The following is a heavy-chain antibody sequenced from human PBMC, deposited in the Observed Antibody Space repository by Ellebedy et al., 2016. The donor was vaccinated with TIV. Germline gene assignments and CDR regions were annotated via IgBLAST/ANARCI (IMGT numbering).Heavy chain of an antibody. J-gene: IGHJ4*02. CDR3: ARHHTVERGAIDY. CDR2: IYYSGST. V-gene: IGHV4-39*01. CDR1: GGSISSPSYY. D-gene: IGHD1-1*01. Sequence: MPSETLSLTCTVSGGSISSPSYYWGWIRQPPGKGLEWIGSIYYSGSTYYYPSPKSRVTMSIDTSKNQFSLKLSSVTAADTAVYYCARHHTVERGAIDYWGQGTLVTVSS.